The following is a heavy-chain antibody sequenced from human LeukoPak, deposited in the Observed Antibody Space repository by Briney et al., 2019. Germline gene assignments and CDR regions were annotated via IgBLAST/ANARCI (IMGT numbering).Heavy chain of an antibody. Sequence: ASVKVSCKASGCTFSVYFINWVRQAPGQGLEWMGIIYPSGGRTNYAQKFQGRVTMTRDMSTSTVYMELSSLRSEDTAVYYCASRTRPDVGAFDIWGQGTMVTVSS. CDR2: IYPSGGRT. CDR3: ASRTRPDVGAFDI. V-gene: IGHV1-46*01. J-gene: IGHJ3*02. D-gene: IGHD6-6*01. CDR1: GCTFSVYF.